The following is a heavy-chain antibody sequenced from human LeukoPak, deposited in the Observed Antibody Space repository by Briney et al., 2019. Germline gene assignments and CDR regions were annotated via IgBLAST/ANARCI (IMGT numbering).Heavy chain of an antibody. CDR3: ARRLKNDAFDI. CDR2: ISAYNGNT. Sequence: GASVKVSCKASGYTFTSYGISWVRQAPGQGLEWMVWISAYNGNTNYAQKLQGRVTMTTDTSPSTAYMELRSLRSDHTAVYYCARRLKNDAFDIWGQGTMVTVSS. V-gene: IGHV1-18*01. CDR1: GYTFTSYG. D-gene: IGHD3-22*01. J-gene: IGHJ3*02.